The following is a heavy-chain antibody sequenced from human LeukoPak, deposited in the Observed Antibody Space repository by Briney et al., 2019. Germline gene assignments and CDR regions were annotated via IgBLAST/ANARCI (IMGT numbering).Heavy chain of an antibody. CDR1: GYSISSGYY. CDR2: IYYSGST. D-gene: IGHD6-13*01. V-gene: IGHV4-61*01. J-gene: IGHJ5*02. Sequence: SETLSLTCTVSGYSISSGYYWGWIRQPPGKGLEWIGYIYYSGSTNYNPSLKSRVTISVDTSKNQFSLKLSSVTAADTAVYYCARDLAAAATGWFDPWGQGTLVTVSS. CDR3: ARDLAAAATGWFDP.